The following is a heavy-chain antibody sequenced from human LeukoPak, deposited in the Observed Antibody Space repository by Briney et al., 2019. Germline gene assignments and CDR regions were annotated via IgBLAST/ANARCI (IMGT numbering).Heavy chain of an antibody. CDR3: AKRSVGYDFWSGVDY. J-gene: IGHJ4*02. V-gene: IGHV4-34*01. CDR1: GGSFSGYY. D-gene: IGHD3-3*01. CDR2: INHSGST. Sequence: SETLSLTCAVYGGSFSGYYWSWIRQPPGKGLEWIGEINHSGSTNYNPSLKSRVTISVDTSKNQFSLKLSSVTAADTAVYYCAKRSVGYDFWSGVDYWGQGTLVTVSS.